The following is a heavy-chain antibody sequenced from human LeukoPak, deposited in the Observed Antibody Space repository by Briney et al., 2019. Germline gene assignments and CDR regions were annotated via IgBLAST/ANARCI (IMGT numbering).Heavy chain of an antibody. CDR2: ISGSGGST. J-gene: IGHJ5*02. Sequence: QPGGSLRLSCAASGFTLSSYAMSWVRQAPGKGLEWVSAISGSGGSTYYADSVKGRFTISRDNSKNTLYLQMNSLRAEDTAVYYCAKYDYGDYVQPSTWGQGTLVTVSS. CDR3: AKYDYGDYVQPST. V-gene: IGHV3-23*01. D-gene: IGHD4-17*01. CDR1: GFTLSSYA.